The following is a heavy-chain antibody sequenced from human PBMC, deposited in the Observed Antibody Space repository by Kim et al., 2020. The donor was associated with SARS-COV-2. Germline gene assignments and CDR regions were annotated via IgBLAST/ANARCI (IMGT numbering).Heavy chain of an antibody. D-gene: IGHD6-13*01. CDR2: IDPSDSYT. V-gene: IGHV5-10-1*01. CDR3: ARRGSAQQLDEDY. Sequence: GESLKISCKGSGYSFTSYWISWVRQMPGKGLEWMGRIDPSDSYTNYSPSFQGHVTISADKSISTAYLQWSSLKASDTAMYYCARRGSAQQLDEDYWGQGTLVTVSS. J-gene: IGHJ4*02. CDR1: GYSFTSYW.